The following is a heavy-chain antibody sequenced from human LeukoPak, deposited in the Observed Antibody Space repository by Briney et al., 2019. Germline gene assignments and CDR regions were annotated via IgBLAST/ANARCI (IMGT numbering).Heavy chain of an antibody. D-gene: IGHD3-3*01. CDR3: ARGSGYYPYDAFDV. CDR1: GFTFSSYA. V-gene: IGHV3-30*09. Sequence: PGRSLRLSCAASGFTFSSYAMHWVRQAPGKGLEWVAVMSYDGSNKYYADSVKGRFAISRDNSKDTLYLQMNSLRAEDTAVYYCARGSGYYPYDAFDVWGQETMVTVSS. CDR2: MSYDGSNK. J-gene: IGHJ3*01.